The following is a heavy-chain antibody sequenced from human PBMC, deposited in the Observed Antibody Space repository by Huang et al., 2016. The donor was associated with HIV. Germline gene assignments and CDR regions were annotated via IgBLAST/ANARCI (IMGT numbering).Heavy chain of an antibody. J-gene: IGHJ6*02. D-gene: IGHD1-7*01. CDR2: IKQDESEK. CDR3: ATKTAAMDI. V-gene: IGHV3-7*01. CDR1: TFTFGAYW. Sequence: VESGGRLVQPGGSISLSCVGSTFTFGAYWMSWVRQSPGKGLEGVANIKQDESEKYYVESVKGRFNISIDNAKKVLFLEMNNVRVEDTATYYCATKTAAMDIWGQGTTVTVS.